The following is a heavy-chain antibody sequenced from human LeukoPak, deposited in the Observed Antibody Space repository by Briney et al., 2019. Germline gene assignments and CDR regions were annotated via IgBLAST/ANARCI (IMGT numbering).Heavy chain of an antibody. D-gene: IGHD3-3*01. CDR2: IRSKANNYAT. J-gene: IGHJ4*02. CDR1: GFTFSGSA. Sequence: GGSLRLSCTASGFTFSGSAIPWVRQASGKGLEWVGRIRSKANNYATTYGASVKGRFTFSRDDSKNTAYLQMNSLKTEDTAVYYCTRSLYYDSWSGYFGGEDFDYWGQGTLVTVSS. V-gene: IGHV3-73*01. CDR3: TRSLYYDSWSGYFGGEDFDY.